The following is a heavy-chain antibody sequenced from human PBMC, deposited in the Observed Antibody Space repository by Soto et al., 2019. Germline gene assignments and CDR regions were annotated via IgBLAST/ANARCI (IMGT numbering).Heavy chain of an antibody. V-gene: IGHV1-24*01. CDR2: FDPEDGET. CDR1: GYTLTELS. Sequence: ASVKVSCKVSGYTLTELSMHWVRQAPGKGLEWMGGFDPEDGETIYAQKFQGRVTMTEDTSTDTAYMELSSLRSEDTAVYYCATSPRGQGGNQPYYYYGMDVWGQGTTVTVSS. D-gene: IGHD2-15*01. CDR3: ATSPRGQGGNQPYYYYGMDV. J-gene: IGHJ6*02.